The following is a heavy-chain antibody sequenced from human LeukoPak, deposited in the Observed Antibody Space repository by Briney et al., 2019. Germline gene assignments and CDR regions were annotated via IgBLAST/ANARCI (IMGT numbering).Heavy chain of an antibody. D-gene: IGHD6-19*01. J-gene: IGHJ4*02. CDR1: GGSISSYY. V-gene: IGHV4-59*08. Sequence: SETLSLTCTVSGGSISSYYWSWIRQPPGKGLEWIGYIYYRGSTNYNPSLKSRVTISIDTSKNQSSLNLSSVTAADTAVYYCARHRVYSSGWYQDYWGQGTLVTVSS. CDR3: ARHRVYSSGWYQDY. CDR2: IYYRGST.